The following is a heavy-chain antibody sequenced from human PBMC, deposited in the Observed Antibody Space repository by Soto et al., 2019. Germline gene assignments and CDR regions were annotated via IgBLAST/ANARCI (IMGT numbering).Heavy chain of an antibody. CDR3: TRDPITENSGSYYFDY. CDR2: IRSKACGGTT. CDR1: GFTFGDYA. Sequence: PGGSLRLSCTASGFTFGDYAMSWFRQAPGKGLEWVGFIRSKACGGTTEYAASVKGRFTISRDDSKSIAYLQMNSLKTEDTAVYYCTRDPITENSGSYYFDYWSQGTLVTVSS. V-gene: IGHV3-49*03. D-gene: IGHD1-26*01. J-gene: IGHJ4*02.